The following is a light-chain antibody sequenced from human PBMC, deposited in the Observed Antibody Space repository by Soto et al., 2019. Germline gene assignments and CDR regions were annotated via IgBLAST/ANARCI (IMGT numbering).Light chain of an antibody. J-gene: IGLJ1*01. V-gene: IGLV2-8*01. CDR1: TSDVGGYDY. Sequence: QSALTKLTAASGSRGQSVTRSCTATTSDVGGYDYVSWYQQRPGKAPKLLIHEVTKRPSGVPDRFSGSKSGNTASLTVSGLQAEDEADYYCSSYAGRTLYVFGTGTKVTVL. CDR2: EVT. CDR3: SSYAGRTLYV.